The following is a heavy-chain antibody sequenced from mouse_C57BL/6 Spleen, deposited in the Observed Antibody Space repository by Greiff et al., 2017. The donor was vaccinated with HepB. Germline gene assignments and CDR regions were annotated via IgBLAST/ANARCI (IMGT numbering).Heavy chain of an antibody. J-gene: IGHJ4*01. CDR3: AVYYYGSSYHYYAMDY. D-gene: IGHD1-1*01. Sequence: VQLQQPGAELVKPGASVKLSCKASGYTFTSYWMHWVKQRPGRGLEWIGRIDPNSGGTKYNEKFKSKATLTVDKPSSTAYMQLSSLTSEDSAVYYCAVYYYGSSYHYYAMDYWGQGTSVTVSS. CDR2: IDPNSGGT. V-gene: IGHV1-72*01. CDR1: GYTFTSYW.